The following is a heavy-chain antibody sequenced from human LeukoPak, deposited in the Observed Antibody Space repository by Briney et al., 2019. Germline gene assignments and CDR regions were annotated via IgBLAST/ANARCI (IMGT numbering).Heavy chain of an antibody. CDR1: GGSISSGDYY. CDR3: SRADDISGYYHY. CDR2: IYYSGST. D-gene: IGHD3-22*01. J-gene: IGHJ4*02. V-gene: IGHV4-30-4*01. Sequence: KTSETLSLTCTVSGGSISSGDYYWSWIRQPPGKGLEWIGYIYYSGSTYYNPSLKSRVTIPVDTSKHQFYLKLSSVNAADPALYYGSRADDISGYYHYWGQGTLVTVSS.